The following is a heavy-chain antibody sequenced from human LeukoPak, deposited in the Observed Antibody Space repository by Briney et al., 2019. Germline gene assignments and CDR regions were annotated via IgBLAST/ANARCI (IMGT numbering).Heavy chain of an antibody. Sequence: SETLSLTCTISGGSISGASIRGTTYYWGCVRQPPGKGLEWIGSIYYNGHTFFNPSLKSRVTMSLDTSRNQVSLKLSSVTAADTAVYYCVRSPKGTAVTANWFDPWGQGTLVTVSP. CDR1: GGSISGASIRGTTYY. D-gene: IGHD6-19*01. V-gene: IGHV4-39*07. CDR3: VRSPKGTAVTANWFDP. CDR2: IYYNGHT. J-gene: IGHJ5*02.